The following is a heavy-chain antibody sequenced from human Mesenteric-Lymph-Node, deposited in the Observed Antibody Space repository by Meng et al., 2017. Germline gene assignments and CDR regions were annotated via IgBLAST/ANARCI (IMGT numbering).Heavy chain of an antibody. CDR2: IDQDGSEI. Sequence: GESLKISCAASGFTFSGFWMGWVRQAPGRRPEWLANIDQDGSEIFYADAVKGRFTISRDNSKKSLFLQMNSLRADDTAIYYCVTLPVGVTGSLYYYGADVWGQGNTVTVDS. CDR1: GFTFSGFW. D-gene: IGHD2-2*01. J-gene: IGHJ6*01. CDR3: VTLPVGVTGSLYYYGADV. V-gene: IGHV3-7*01.